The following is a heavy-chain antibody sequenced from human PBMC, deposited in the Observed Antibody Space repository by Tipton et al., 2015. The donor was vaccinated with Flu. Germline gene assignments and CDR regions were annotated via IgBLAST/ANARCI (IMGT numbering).Heavy chain of an antibody. Sequence: TLSLTCAVSGYSISSGHYWGWIRQPPGKGLEWIGSIYHSGSTYYNPSLKSRVTISVDTSKNQFSLKLSSVTAADTAVYYCARHNYCSCTSCRKPNFDYWGQGTLVTVSS. J-gene: IGHJ4*02. CDR3: ARHNYCSCTSCRKPNFDY. D-gene: IGHD2-2*01. CDR1: GYSISSGHY. CDR2: IYHSGST. V-gene: IGHV4-38-2*01.